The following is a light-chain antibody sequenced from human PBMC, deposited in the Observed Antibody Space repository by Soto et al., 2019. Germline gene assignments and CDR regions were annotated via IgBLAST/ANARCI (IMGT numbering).Light chain of an antibody. J-gene: IGKJ1*01. Sequence: ETVLTQSPGTLSLSQGERATLSCRASQSVTNSYLAWYQQKPGQAPRLLIYGALSRATGIPDRFSGSGSGTDFTLTISRLEPEDFAVYYCQQYGSSPWTFGQGTKVDIK. CDR1: QSVTNSY. V-gene: IGKV3-20*01. CDR3: QQYGSSPWT. CDR2: GAL.